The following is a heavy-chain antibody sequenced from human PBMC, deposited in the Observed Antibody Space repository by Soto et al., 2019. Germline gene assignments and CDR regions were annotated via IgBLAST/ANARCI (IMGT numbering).Heavy chain of an antibody. D-gene: IGHD6-19*01. CDR2: MNPNNGKT. J-gene: IGHJ3*02. CDR1: GDTLTNYD. Sequence: QVQLVQSGAQVKQPGASVKVSCKSAGDTLTNYDVNWVRQATGQGLEWMGWMNPNNGKTGYAQQFQGRVTMTSNAAIGSAYVELTSLSSEDPAVYYCTSGHRGWRFTGFGDAFRTGGQGTKVTVSS. V-gene: IGHV1-8*02. CDR3: TSGHRGWRFTGFGDAFRT.